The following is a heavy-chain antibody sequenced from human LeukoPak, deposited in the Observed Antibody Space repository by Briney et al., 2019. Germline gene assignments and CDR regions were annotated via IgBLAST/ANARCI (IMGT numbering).Heavy chain of an antibody. D-gene: IGHD1-26*01. CDR2: ISSSSSYI. J-gene: IGHJ6*02. Sequence: PGGSLRLSCAASGFTFSSYSMNWVRQAPGKGLEWVSSISSSSSYIYYADSVKGRFTISRDNSKNTLYLQMNSLRAEDTAVYYCAKDALWSGSYYWFGLDNYYYYGMDVWGQGTTVTVSS. V-gene: IGHV3-21*01. CDR1: GFTFSSYS. CDR3: AKDALWSGSYYWFGLDNYYYYGMDV.